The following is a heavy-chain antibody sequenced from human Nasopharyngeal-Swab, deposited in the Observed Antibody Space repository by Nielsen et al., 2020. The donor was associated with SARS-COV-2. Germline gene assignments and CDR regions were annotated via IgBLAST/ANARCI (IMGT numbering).Heavy chain of an antibody. J-gene: IGHJ5*02. CDR1: GCTFSSYA. Sequence: ASVKVSCKASGCTFSSYAISWVRQAPGQGLEWVGRINPNTGGTNYAQKFQGRVTMTTDTSISTAYMEVSSLRSDDTAVYYCAREISRTTSWFDPWGQGTLVTVSS. CDR2: INPNTGGT. V-gene: IGHV1-2*06. CDR3: AREISRTTSWFDP. D-gene: IGHD1-7*01.